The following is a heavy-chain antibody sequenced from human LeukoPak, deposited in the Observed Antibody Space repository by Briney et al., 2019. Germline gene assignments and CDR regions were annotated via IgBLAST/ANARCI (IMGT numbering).Heavy chain of an antibody. J-gene: IGHJ3*02. Sequence: GGSLRLSCAASGFTFSSYAMSWVRQAPGKGVEWVSGISGSGGSTYYADSVKGRFTISRDNSKNTLYVEMNSLRADDTAVYYCAKDRGGSGSYYYSAFDIWGQGTMVTVSS. CDR2: ISGSGGST. V-gene: IGHV3-23*01. D-gene: IGHD3-10*01. CDR1: GFTFSSYA. CDR3: AKDRGGSGSYYYSAFDI.